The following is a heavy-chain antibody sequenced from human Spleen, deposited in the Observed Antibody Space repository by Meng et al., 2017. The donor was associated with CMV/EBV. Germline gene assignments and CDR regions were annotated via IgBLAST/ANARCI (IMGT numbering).Heavy chain of an antibody. D-gene: IGHD3-22*01. Sequence: ASVKVSCXXXAHIFATSGIPWLRQAPGQGLEWXGWITPYNGNKNXAQKFPGRVTLTTDTXXNTAEXELSSLRXXXTAVXYCTLHRDYYDGSCYYYWGQGTLVTVSS. CDR1: AHIFATSG. J-gene: IGHJ4*02. CDR3: TLHRDYYDGSCYYY. V-gene: IGHV1-18*01. CDR2: ITPYNGNK.